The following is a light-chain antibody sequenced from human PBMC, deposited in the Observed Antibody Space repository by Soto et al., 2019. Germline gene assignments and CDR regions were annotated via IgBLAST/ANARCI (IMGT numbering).Light chain of an antibody. CDR1: QSVNSN. Sequence: EIVMTQSPATLSVSPGERATLSCRASQSVNSNLAWYQQKPGQAPRLLIYGASTRATGIPARFSGSGFGTEFNLTISSLQFEDFAVYYCQRYNNWPYTFGQGTKLEIK. CDR2: GAS. V-gene: IGKV3-15*01. CDR3: QRYNNWPYT. J-gene: IGKJ2*01.